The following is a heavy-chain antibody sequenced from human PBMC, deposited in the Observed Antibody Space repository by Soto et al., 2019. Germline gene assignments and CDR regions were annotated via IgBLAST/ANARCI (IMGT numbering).Heavy chain of an antibody. CDR1: GGSFSGYY. D-gene: IGHD3-10*01. CDR3: ARAAPSVTMVRGVTGGMDV. V-gene: IGHV4-34*01. Sequence: SETMSVTCAVDGGSFSGYYWSWIRQQPGKGLEWIGEINHSGSTNYNPSLKSRVTISVDTSKNQFSLKLSSVTAADTAVYYCARAAPSVTMVRGVTGGMDVWGQGTTVTVSS. J-gene: IGHJ6*02. CDR2: INHSGST.